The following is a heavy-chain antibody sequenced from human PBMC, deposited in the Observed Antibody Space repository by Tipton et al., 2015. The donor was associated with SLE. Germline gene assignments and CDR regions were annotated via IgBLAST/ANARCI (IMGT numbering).Heavy chain of an antibody. D-gene: IGHD5-18*01. V-gene: IGHV3-33*01. Sequence: SGVTSSRHGFHWVRQAPGKGLEWVAVIWYDGSNKYYADSVKGRFTISRDNSKNTLYLQMNSLRAEDTAVYYCARDLYSYGYYYFDYWGQGTLVTVSS. J-gene: IGHJ4*02. CDR3: ARDLYSYGYYYFDY. CDR2: IWYDGSNK. CDR1: GVTSSRHG.